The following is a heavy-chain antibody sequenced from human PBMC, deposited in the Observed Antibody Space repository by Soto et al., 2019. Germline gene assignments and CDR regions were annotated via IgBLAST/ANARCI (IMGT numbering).Heavy chain of an antibody. J-gene: IGHJ6*02. CDR3: ARDRPRSGSYYNPPQYHYGLDV. CDR1: GFTFSSYP. Sequence: PVGFLRLSCAASGFTFSSYPMHWVRQAPGKGLEWVAVISYDGSNKFYADSVKGRFSISRDNSKNTLYLQMNSLRTEDTAVYYCARDRPRSGSYYNPPQYHYGLDVWGQGTTVTVSS. V-gene: IGHV3-30-3*01. CDR2: ISYDGSNK. D-gene: IGHD3-10*01.